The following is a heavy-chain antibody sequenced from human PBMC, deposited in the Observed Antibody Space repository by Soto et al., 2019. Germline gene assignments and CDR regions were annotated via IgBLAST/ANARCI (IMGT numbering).Heavy chain of an antibody. CDR3: GRDINVSTSAGGPDY. Sequence: ASVKVSCKSSGDIFTKYDMHWVRQAPGQGLEWMGVINPSGGSTAYAENFQGRVTMTRDTSTSTVYMELSSLRSEDTAVYYCGRDINVSTSAGGPDYWGQGTLVTV. CDR1: GDIFTKYD. D-gene: IGHD6-13*01. V-gene: IGHV1-46*01. CDR2: INPSGGST. J-gene: IGHJ4*02.